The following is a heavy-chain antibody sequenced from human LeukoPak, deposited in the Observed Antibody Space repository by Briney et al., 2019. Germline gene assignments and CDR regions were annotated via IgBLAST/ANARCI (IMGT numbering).Heavy chain of an antibody. J-gene: IGHJ4*02. D-gene: IGHD3-16*01. CDR3: AKYVSVWVITLDY. Sequence: GGSLRLSCAASGFTFSSYAMSWVRQAPGKGLEWVSGISGSGDSTYYADSVKGRFTISRDNSKNTLYLQMNSLRAEDTAIYYCAKYVSVWVITLDYWGQGTLVTVSS. CDR1: GFTFSSYA. V-gene: IGHV3-23*01. CDR2: ISGSGDST.